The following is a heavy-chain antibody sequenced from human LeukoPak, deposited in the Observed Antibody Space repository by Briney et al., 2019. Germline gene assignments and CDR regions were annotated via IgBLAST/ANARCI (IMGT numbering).Heavy chain of an antibody. V-gene: IGHV3-49*04. D-gene: IGHD4-17*01. Sequence: GGFLRLSCTASGFTFGDYAMSWVRQAPGKGLEWVGFIRSKAYGGTTEYAASVKGRFTISRDDSKSIAYLQMNSLKTEDTAVYYCTRSLTTGLREGYYFDYWGQGTLVTVSS. CDR2: IRSKAYGGTT. CDR3: TRSLTTGLREGYYFDY. CDR1: GFTFGDYA. J-gene: IGHJ4*02.